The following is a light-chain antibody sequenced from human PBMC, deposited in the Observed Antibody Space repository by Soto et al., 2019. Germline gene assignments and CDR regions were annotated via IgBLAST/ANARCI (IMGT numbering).Light chain of an antibody. J-gene: IGLJ2*01. V-gene: IGLV2-8*01. CDR2: EVY. CDR1: RDDVGGYNY. CDR3: SSYVTSNVVV. Sequence: QSALTQPPSASGSPGQSVTISCTGTRDDVGGYNYVSWFQQLPGKAPKLMIYEVYKRPTGVPARFSGSKSGNTASLTASGLQAGDEAIYYCSSYVTSNVVVFGGGTKVTVL.